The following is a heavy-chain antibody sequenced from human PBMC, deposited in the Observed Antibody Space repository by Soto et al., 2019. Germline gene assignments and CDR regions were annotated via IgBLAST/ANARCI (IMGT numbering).Heavy chain of an antibody. Sequence: SETLSLTCTVSGGSISSSSYYWGWIRQPPGKGLEWIGSIYYSGSTYYNPSLKSRVTISVDTSKNQFSLKLSSVTAADTAVYYCARHDDIVVVVANFDYWGQGTLVTVSS. V-gene: IGHV4-39*01. CDR2: IYYSGST. J-gene: IGHJ4*02. CDR3: ARHDDIVVVVANFDY. D-gene: IGHD2-15*01. CDR1: GGSISSSSYY.